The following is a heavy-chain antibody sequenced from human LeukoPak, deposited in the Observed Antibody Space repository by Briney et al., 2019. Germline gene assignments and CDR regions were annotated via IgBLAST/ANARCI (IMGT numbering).Heavy chain of an antibody. Sequence: GGSLRLSCAASGFTFGSYAMTWVRQAPGKGLEWVSTISASSTTTNYADSVKGRLSTFRDNSKKAVYLQINNLGAEDTAVYYCAKARTTVISPTDAWGQGTLVTVSS. CDR1: GFTFGSYA. D-gene: IGHD4-17*01. CDR3: AKARTTVISPTDA. CDR2: ISASSTTT. V-gene: IGHV3-23*01. J-gene: IGHJ5*02.